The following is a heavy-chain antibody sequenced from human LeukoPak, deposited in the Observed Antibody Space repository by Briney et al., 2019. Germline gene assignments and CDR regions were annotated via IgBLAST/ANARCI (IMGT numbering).Heavy chain of an antibody. CDR1: GGSLSGYY. CDR2: IYYSGST. J-gene: IGHJ6*03. D-gene: IGHD3-10*01. V-gene: IGHV4-59*01. Sequence: SETLSLTCSVSGGSLSGYYWSWIRQRPGKGLEWIGFIYYSGSTNYNPSVKSRVIISEDTSKNQFSLRLSSVTAADTAVYYCARTRRVSLSWSKQYYIDVWGKGSTVTISS. CDR3: ARTRRVSLSWSKQYYIDV.